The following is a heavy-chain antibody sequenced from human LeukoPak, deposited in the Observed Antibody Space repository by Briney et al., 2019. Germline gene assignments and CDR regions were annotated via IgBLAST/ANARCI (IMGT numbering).Heavy chain of an antibody. Sequence: GGSLRLSCAASGFTFSNYVMHWVRQAPGKGLEWVAVISYDGSNKYYADSVKGRFTTSRDNAKNTLYLQMDSLRAEDTAVYYCARDEGEGYDSRIDYWGQGTLVTVSS. V-gene: IGHV3-30-3*01. CDR3: ARDEGEGYDSRIDY. CDR2: ISYDGSNK. J-gene: IGHJ4*02. D-gene: IGHD5-12*01. CDR1: GFTFSNYV.